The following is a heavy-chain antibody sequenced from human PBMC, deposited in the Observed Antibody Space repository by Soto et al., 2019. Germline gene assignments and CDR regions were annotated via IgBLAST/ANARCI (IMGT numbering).Heavy chain of an antibody. CDR2: IYSGGST. CDR1: GFTVSSNY. V-gene: IGHV3-53*01. CDR3: ERILRRKRIPLWLDYYYGMDV. J-gene: IGHJ6*04. D-gene: IGHD5-18*01. Sequence: PGGSLRLSCAASGFTVSSNYMSWVRQAPGKGLAWVSVIYSGGSTYYADSVKGRFTISRDNSKNTLYLQMNSLRAEDTAVYYCERILRRKRIPLWLDYYYGMDVWGKGTKATVSS.